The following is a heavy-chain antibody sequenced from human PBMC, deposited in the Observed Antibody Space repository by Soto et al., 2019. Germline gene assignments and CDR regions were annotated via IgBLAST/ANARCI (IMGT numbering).Heavy chain of an antibody. V-gene: IGHV4-31*03. CDR2: IYYSGST. D-gene: IGHD5-12*01. Sequence: SETLSLTCTVSGVSISSGGYYWRWIRQHPGKGLEWIGYIYYSGSTYYNPSLKSRVTISVDTSKNQFSLKLSSVTAADTAVYYCARVIVATVYMDVWGKGTTVTVSS. J-gene: IGHJ6*03. CDR1: GVSISSGGYY. CDR3: ARVIVATVYMDV.